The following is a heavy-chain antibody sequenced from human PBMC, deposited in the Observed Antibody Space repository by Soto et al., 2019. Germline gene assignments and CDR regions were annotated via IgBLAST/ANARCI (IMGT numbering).Heavy chain of an antibody. CDR1: GISVSTSDYY. V-gene: IGHV4-39*01. CDR3: AGFVVPASRNSDFDY. J-gene: IGHJ4*02. CDR2: IYYSGST. Sequence: SSETLSLTGTVSGISVSTSDYYWGWVRQPPGKGLDWIGNIYYSGSTFYNPSLRSRVTLSVDTSKNQFSLRLNSVTAADTAVYFCAGFVVPASRNSDFDYWGQGTLVTVSS. D-gene: IGHD2-15*01.